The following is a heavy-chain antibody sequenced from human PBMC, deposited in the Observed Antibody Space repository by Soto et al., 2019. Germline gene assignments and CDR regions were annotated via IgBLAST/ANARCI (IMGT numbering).Heavy chain of an antibody. CDR2: IIPMFGTA. J-gene: IGHJ6*02. CDR3: ARRYCISTSCHYYGMDV. CDR1: EGSFSTYT. Sequence: QVQLVQSGAAVKKPGSSVKVSCKASEGSFSTYTINWVRQAPGQGLEWMGGIIPMFGTANYAQKFQGRVTITADESTSTAYMELSSLRSEDTAVYYCARRYCISTSCHYYGMDVWGQGTTVTVSS. D-gene: IGHD2-2*01. V-gene: IGHV1-69*12.